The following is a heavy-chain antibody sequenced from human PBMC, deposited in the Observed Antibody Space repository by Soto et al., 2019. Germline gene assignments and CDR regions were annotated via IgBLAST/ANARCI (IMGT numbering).Heavy chain of an antibody. CDR3: ARSIAAAGYYYYYGMDV. CDR1: GGTFSSYA. Sequence: VKVSCKASGGTFSSYAISWVRQAPGQGLEWMGGIIPIFGTANYAQKFQGRVTITADESTSTAYMELSSLRSEDTAVYYCARSIAAAGYYYYYGMDVWGQGTTVTVSS. D-gene: IGHD6-13*01. V-gene: IGHV1-69*01. CDR2: IIPIFGTA. J-gene: IGHJ6*02.